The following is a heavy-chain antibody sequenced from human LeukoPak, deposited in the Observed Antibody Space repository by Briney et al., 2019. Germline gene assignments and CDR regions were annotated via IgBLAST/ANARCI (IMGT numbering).Heavy chain of an antibody. V-gene: IGHV3-30-3*01. D-gene: IGHD4-4*01. CDR1: GFTFSSYA. CDR2: ISYDGSNK. Sequence: GGSLRLSCAASGFTFSSYAMHWVRQAPGKGLEWVAVISYDGSNKYYADSVKGRFTISRDNSKNTLYLQMNSLRAEDTAVYYCARIDYSNYAYYYYYGMDAWGQGTTVTVSS. J-gene: IGHJ6*02. CDR3: ARIDYSNYAYYYYYGMDA.